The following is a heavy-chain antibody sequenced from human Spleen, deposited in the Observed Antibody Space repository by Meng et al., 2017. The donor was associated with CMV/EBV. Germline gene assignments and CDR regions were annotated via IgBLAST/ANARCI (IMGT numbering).Heavy chain of an antibody. D-gene: IGHD3-3*01. J-gene: IGHJ6*02. CDR3: AKASLRFLEWLLNPHGMDV. V-gene: IGHV3-48*03. Sequence: GGSLRLSCVVSGFTFSGYEMNWVRQAPRKGLEWVSYISDGGNVRYYADSVKGRFTISRDNAKNSLYLQMNSLRAEDTAVYYCAKASLRFLEWLLNPHGMDVWGQGTTVTVSS. CDR1: GFTFSGYE. CDR2: ISDGGNVR.